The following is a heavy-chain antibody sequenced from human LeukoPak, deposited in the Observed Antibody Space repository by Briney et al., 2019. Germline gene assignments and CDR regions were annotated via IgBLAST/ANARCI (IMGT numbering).Heavy chain of an antibody. CDR3: AQFGSRPYN. D-gene: IGHD6-6*01. CDR1: GYSISSGYY. CDR2: IYHSGST. J-gene: IGHJ4*02. Sequence: SETLSLTCTVSGYSISSGYYWGWIRQPPGKGLEWIGNIYHSGSTSYNPSLRSRVTISVDTSKNQFSLKLSSVTAADTAVYYCAQFGSRPYNWGQGTLVTVSS. V-gene: IGHV4-38-2*02.